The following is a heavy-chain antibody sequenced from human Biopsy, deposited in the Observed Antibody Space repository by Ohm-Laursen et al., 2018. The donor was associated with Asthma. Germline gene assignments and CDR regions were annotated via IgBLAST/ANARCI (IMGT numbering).Heavy chain of an antibody. Sequence: SLRLSCAASGFTFGDYWMSWVRQVPGKGLEWVANIKHDGSEKNHVDSLKGRFTISRDNAKNSLYLQMNSLRAEDTAVYYCARTFHFWSPYHAEHSQLWGQGILVTVSS. D-gene: IGHD3-3*02. CDR3: ARTFHFWSPYHAEHSQL. J-gene: IGHJ1*01. CDR2: IKHDGSEK. V-gene: IGHV3-7*01. CDR1: GFTFGDYW.